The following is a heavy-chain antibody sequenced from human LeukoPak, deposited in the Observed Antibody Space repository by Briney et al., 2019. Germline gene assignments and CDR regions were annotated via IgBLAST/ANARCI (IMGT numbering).Heavy chain of an antibody. CDR3: ARGKKLAARLTEVWFDP. J-gene: IGHJ5*02. CDR2: IIPILGIA. D-gene: IGHD6-6*01. Sequence: SVKVSCKASGGTFSSYAISWVRQAPGQGLEWMGRIIPILGIANYAQKFQGRVTITADKSTSTAYMELSSLRSEDTAVYYCARGKKLAARLTEVWFDPWGQGTLVAVSS. CDR1: GGTFSSYA. V-gene: IGHV1-69*04.